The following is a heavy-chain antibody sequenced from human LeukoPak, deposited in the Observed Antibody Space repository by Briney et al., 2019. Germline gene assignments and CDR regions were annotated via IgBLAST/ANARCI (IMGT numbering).Heavy chain of an antibody. CDR2: IKSKTDGGTT. D-gene: IGHD3-3*01. J-gene: IGHJ4*02. Sequence: PGGSLRLSCAASGFTFSNAWMSWVRQAPGKGLEWVGRIKSKTDGGTTDYAAPVKGRFTISRDDSKNTLYLQMNSLKTEDTAVYYCTTKGTIFGVVIDTPIYFDYWGQGTLVTVSS. CDR3: TTKGTIFGVVIDTPIYFDY. CDR1: GFTFSNAW. V-gene: IGHV3-15*01.